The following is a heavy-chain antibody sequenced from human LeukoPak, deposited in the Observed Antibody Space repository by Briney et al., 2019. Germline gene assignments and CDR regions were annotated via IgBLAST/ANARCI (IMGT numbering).Heavy chain of an antibody. CDR2: TSGSGGGT. D-gene: IGHD3-22*01. J-gene: IGHJ4*02. V-gene: IGHV3-23*01. CDR1: GFTFSSYA. CDR3: AKGPRSSGYSYFDY. Sequence: PGGSLRLSCAASGFTFSSYAMSWVRQAPGKGLEWVSATSGSGGGTYYADSVKGRFTISRDNSKNTLYLQMNSLRAEDTAVYYCAKGPRSSGYSYFDYWGQGTLVTVSS.